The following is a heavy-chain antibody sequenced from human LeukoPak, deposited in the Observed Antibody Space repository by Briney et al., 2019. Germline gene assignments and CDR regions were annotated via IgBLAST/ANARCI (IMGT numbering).Heavy chain of an antibody. CDR3: ARDRITIFGVVIIDHYGMDV. CDR2: IYTSGST. V-gene: IGHV4-61*02. D-gene: IGHD3-3*01. CDR1: GGSISSGSYY. Sequence: SQTLSLTCTVSGGSISSGSYYWSWIRQPAGKGLEWIGRIYTSGSTNYNPSLKSRVAISVATSKNQFSLKLSSVTAADTAVYYCARDRITIFGVVIIDHYGMDVWGQGTTVTVSS. J-gene: IGHJ6*02.